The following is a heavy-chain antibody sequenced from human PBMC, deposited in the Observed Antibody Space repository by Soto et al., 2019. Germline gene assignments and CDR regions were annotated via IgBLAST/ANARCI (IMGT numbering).Heavy chain of an antibody. CDR3: ARHQDSYYKDHFDY. CDR1: GGSVSSSSYY. D-gene: IGHD3-10*01. J-gene: IGHJ4*02. Sequence: SETLSLTCTVSGGSVSSSSYYWGWIRQPPGKGLEWIGSIYYSGISYSNPSLKSRVTISVDTSKNQFSLRLRSVTAADTAMYYCARHQDSYYKDHFDYWGQGALVTVSS. CDR2: IYYSGIS. V-gene: IGHV4-39*01.